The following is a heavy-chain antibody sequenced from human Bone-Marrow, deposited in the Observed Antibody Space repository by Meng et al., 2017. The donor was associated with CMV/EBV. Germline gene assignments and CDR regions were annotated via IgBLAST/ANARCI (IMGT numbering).Heavy chain of an antibody. D-gene: IGHD3-3*01. CDR1: GGSFSGYY. V-gene: IGHV4-34*01. CDR3: ARGPYYDFWSGYYTSSWFDP. J-gene: IGHJ5*02. CDR2: INHSGST. Sequence: SEPLSLTCAVYGGSFSGYYWSWIRQPPGKGLEWIGEINHSGSTNYNPSLKRRVTISVDTSKNQFPLKLSSVTAADTAVYYCARGPYYDFWSGYYTSSWFDPWGQGTLVTVSS.